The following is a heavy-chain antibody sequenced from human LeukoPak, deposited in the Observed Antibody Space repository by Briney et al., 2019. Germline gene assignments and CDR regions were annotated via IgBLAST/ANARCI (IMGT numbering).Heavy chain of an antibody. D-gene: IGHD3-10*01. V-gene: IGHV3-23*01. CDR1: GFTFSSYG. Sequence: AGGSLRLSCAASGFTFSSYGMSWVRQAPGKGLEWVSAISGSGGSTYYADSVKGRFTIYRDNSKHTLYLQMNSLRAEDTAVYYCAKDRPPGRITMVRGVISYWGQGTLVTVSS. CDR2: ISGSGGST. CDR3: AKDRPPGRITMVRGVISY. J-gene: IGHJ4*02.